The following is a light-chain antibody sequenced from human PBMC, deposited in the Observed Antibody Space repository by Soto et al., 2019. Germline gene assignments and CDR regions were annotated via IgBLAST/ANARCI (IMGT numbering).Light chain of an antibody. CDR1: QSVTNN. V-gene: IGKV3-15*01. CDR3: QQRSNWPST. Sequence: EIVLTQSPATLSVSPGERATLSCRASQSVTNNLAWYQQKPGQAPRLLIYGASSRATGIPARFSGSGSGTEFTLTISSLQSEDFAVYYCQQRSNWPSTSGQGTKVDIK. CDR2: GAS. J-gene: IGKJ1*01.